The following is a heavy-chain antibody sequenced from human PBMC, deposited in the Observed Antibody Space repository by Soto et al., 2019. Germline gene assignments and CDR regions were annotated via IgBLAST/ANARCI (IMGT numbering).Heavy chain of an antibody. D-gene: IGHD3-10*01. CDR3: AKGRGGSGCLTPRVDF. Sequence: EVQLLESGGGLVQPGGSLRLSCAASGFTFNNYAMTWVRQAPGKGLEWVSAIIGGGDTTSYADSVKGRFTVSRDGSKNPRYLQMSSLRAEDPALYYCAKGRGGSGCLTPRVDFWGQGTLVTVSS. V-gene: IGHV3-23*01. CDR1: GFTFNNYA. CDR2: IIGGGDTT. J-gene: IGHJ4*02.